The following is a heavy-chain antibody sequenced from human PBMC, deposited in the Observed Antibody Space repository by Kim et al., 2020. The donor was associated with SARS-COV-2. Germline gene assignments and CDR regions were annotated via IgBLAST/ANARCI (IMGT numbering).Heavy chain of an antibody. J-gene: IGHJ4*02. CDR1: GDSINNYY. V-gene: IGHV4-59*13. CDR3: ARRRGDVYGHFFDH. D-gene: IGHD4-17*01. Sequence: SETLSLTCIVSGDSINNYYWSWIRQSPGKGLEWIGYIYHSGSTNYNPSLKSRVTISVDTSKNQFSLKLSSVTAADTAIYYCARRRGDVYGHFFDHWGQGILVTVSS. CDR2: IYHSGST.